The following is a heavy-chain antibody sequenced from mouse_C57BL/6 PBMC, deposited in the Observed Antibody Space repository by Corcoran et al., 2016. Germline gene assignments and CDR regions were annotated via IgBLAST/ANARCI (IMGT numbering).Heavy chain of an antibody. D-gene: IGHD3-2*02. CDR1: GYTFTSYG. V-gene: IGHV1-81*01. CDR2: IYPRSGNT. CDR3: ALRPIT. J-gene: IGHJ2*01. Sequence: QVQLQQSGAELARPGASVKLSCKASGYTFTSYGISWVKQRTGQGLEWIGEIYPRSGNTYYNEKFKGKATLTADKSSSTAYMELRSLTSEDSAVYFCALRPITWGQGTTLTVSS.